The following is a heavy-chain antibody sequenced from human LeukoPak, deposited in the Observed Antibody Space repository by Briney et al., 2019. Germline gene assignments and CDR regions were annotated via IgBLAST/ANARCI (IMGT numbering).Heavy chain of an antibody. D-gene: IGHD1-20*01. J-gene: IGHJ3*02. V-gene: IGHV4-59*12. CDR3: ARELITKADAFDI. CDR2: IYYSGST. CDR1: GGSISSYH. Sequence: SETLSLTCTVSGGSISSYHWSWIRQPPGKGLEWIGYIYYSGSTNYNPSLKSRVTISVDTSKNQFSLKLSSVTAADTAVYYCARELITKADAFDIWGQGTMVTVSS.